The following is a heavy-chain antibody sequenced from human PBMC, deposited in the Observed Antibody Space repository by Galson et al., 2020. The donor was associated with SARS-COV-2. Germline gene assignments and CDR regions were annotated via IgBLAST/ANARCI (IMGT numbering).Heavy chain of an antibody. CDR1: GGSISSYY. CDR2: IYTSGST. V-gene: IGHV4-4*07. CDR3: ARGQYYYNSSGYYRWDY. Sequence: SETLSLTCTVSGGSISSYYWSWIRQPAGKGLEWIGRIYTSGSTNYNHSLKSRVTMSVDTSKNQFSLKLSSVTAADTAVYYCARGQYYYNSSGYYRWDYWGQGTLVTVSS. J-gene: IGHJ4*02. D-gene: IGHD3-22*01.